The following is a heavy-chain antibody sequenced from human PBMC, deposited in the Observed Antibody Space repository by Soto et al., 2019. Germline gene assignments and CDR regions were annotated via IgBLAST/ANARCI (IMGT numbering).Heavy chain of an antibody. J-gene: IGHJ5*02. D-gene: IGHD1-26*01. CDR2: VYYSGST. CDR1: GDSVSSGSFY. CDR3: ARVKRSTSRFDP. V-gene: IGHV4-61*01. Sequence: NPSETLSLTCAVSGDSVSSGSFYWSWIRQPPGKGLEWIGYVYYSGSTSYNPSLKSRVTISRDTSKNQFSLDLNSVTPADTAVYYCARVKRSTSRFDPWGQGTRVTVSS.